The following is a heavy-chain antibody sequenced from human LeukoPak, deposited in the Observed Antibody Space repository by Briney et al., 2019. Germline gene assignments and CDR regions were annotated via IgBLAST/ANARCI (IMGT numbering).Heavy chain of an antibody. Sequence: GESLQISCQGSGSSFTSYWIGWGRQLPGKGLEWMGIIYPGDSDTRYGPSFQGQVTISADKSISTAYLQWSSLKASDTAMYYCARHSPYSSGSDAFDIWGQGTMVTVSS. CDR3: ARHSPYSSGSDAFDI. CDR2: IYPGDSDT. V-gene: IGHV5-51*01. D-gene: IGHD6-19*01. CDR1: GSSFTSYW. J-gene: IGHJ3*02.